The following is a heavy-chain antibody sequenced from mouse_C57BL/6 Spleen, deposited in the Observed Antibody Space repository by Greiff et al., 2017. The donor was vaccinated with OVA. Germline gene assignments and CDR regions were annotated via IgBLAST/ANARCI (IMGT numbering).Heavy chain of an antibody. D-gene: IGHD1-1*01. CDR1: GYAFSSYW. CDR3: ARGDYYGSSPFDY. Sequence: VQLKESGAELVKPGASVKISCKASGYAFSSYWMNWVKQRPGKGLEWIGQIYPGDGDTNYNGKFKGKATLTADKSSSTAYMQLSSLTSEDSAVYFCARGDYYGSSPFDYWGQGTTLTVSS. CDR2: IYPGDGDT. V-gene: IGHV1-80*01. J-gene: IGHJ2*01.